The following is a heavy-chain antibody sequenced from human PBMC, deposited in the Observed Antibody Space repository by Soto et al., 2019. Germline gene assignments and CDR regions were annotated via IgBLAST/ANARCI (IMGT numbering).Heavy chain of an antibody. V-gene: IGHV4-4*07. CDR2: IYSSGLA. CDR1: GASIHSHY. J-gene: IGHJ4*02. Sequence: QVHLQESGPGLVKPSETLSLTCNVSGASIHSHYWSWIRQPAGKGLQWIGHIYSSGLAEYNPSLRSRVSMSVDSSKSQFSLKVNSVTAADTAVYYCARDGEQPRFDYWCQGVLVTVAS. CDR3: ARDGEQPRFDY. D-gene: IGHD3-10*01.